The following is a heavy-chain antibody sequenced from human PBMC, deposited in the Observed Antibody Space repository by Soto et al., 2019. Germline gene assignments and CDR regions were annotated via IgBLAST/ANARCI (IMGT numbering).Heavy chain of an antibody. CDR1: GYTFSSYA. CDR2: INPGNANT. D-gene: IGHD2-2*03. J-gene: IGHJ4*02. CDR3: ARVDGAY. Sequence: QVQLVQSGAEEKQPGASVKVSCTTSGYTFSSYAIHWVRQAPGQGLEWMGWINPGNANTKNSQKFQGRGTITSDTSARTAYMELSRLTSEDTAVYSCARVDGAYWGQGTLVTLSS. V-gene: IGHV1-3*05.